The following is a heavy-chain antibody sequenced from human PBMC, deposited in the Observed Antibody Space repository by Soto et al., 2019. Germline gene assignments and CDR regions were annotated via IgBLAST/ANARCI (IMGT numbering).Heavy chain of an antibody. J-gene: IGHJ4*02. Sequence: GGSLRLSCAASGFTFSSYAMSWVRQAPGKGLEWVSGISGSGGSTYYADSVKGRFTISRDNSKNTLYLQMNSLRAEDTAVYYCAKDGYDFWNEPFDYWGQGTLVTVSS. D-gene: IGHD3-3*01. CDR1: GFTFSSYA. V-gene: IGHV3-23*01. CDR2: ISGSGGST. CDR3: AKDGYDFWNEPFDY.